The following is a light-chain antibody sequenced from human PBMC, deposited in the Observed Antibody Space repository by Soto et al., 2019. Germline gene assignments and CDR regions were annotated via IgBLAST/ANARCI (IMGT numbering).Light chain of an antibody. V-gene: IGLV4-69*01. J-gene: IGLJ3*02. Sequence: QLVLTQSPSASASLGASVKLTCTLNSGHRTYAIAWHQQQPEKGPRYLMKVNSDGSHSKGDGIPDRFSGSSSGAERYLTISSLQSEDEADYYCQTWGTGIPVFGGGTKLTVL. CDR3: QTWGTGIPV. CDR2: VNSDGSH. CDR1: SGHRTYA.